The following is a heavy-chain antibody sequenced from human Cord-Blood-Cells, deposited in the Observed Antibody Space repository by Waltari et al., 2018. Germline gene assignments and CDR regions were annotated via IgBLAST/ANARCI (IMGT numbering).Heavy chain of an antibody. CDR2: TWYDGSNT. Sequence: QVQLVESGGGVVQPGRSLRLSCAASGFTFSSYGMHWVRQAPGNVLEGVALTWYDGSNTYYAYTVKGRFTISRDNTKDTLYLQMTSLRAEDTSMYYCAKDVQWKNWYFDLWGRGTLVTVSS. CDR3: AKDVQWKNWYFDL. V-gene: IGHV3-30*02. J-gene: IGHJ2*01. CDR1: GFTFSSYG. D-gene: IGHD6-19*01.